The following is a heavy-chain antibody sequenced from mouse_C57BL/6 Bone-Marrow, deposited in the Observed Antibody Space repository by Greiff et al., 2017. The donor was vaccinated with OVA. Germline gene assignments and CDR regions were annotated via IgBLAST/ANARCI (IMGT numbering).Heavy chain of an antibody. CDR3: ATYDGPYGFAY. D-gene: IGHD2-3*01. J-gene: IGHJ3*01. CDR1: GFTFSDYY. V-gene: IGHV5-16*01. CDR2: INYDGSST. Sequence: EVMLVESEGGLVQPGSSMKLSCTASGFTFSDYYMAWVRQVPEKGLEWVANINYDGSSTYYLDSLKSRFIISRDNAKNILYLQMSSLKSEDTATYYCATYDGPYGFAYWGQGTLVTVSA.